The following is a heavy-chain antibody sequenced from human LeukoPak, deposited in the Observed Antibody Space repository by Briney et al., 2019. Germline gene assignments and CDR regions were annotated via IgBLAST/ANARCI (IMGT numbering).Heavy chain of an antibody. CDR2: IYYSGST. CDR1: GGSISSSSYY. J-gene: IGHJ4*02. Sequence: SETLSLTCTVSGGSISSSSYYWGWIRQPPGKGLEWIGSIYYSGSTYYNPSLKSRVTISVDTSKNQFSLKLSSVTAADTAVYYCATVPVAETYFDYWGQGTLVTVSS. D-gene: IGHD6-19*01. V-gene: IGHV4-39*07. CDR3: ATVPVAETYFDY.